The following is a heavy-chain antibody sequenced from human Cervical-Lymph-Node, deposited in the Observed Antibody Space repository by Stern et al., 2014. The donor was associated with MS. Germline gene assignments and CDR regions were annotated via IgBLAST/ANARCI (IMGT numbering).Heavy chain of an antibody. V-gene: IGHV4-61*02. CDR1: GGSISSGGYF. CDR3: ARGGDGDYYFNYGMDV. CDR2: IDSSVST. D-gene: IGHD4-17*01. J-gene: IGHJ6*02. Sequence: QVQLVESGTGLVKPSQTLSLTCTVSGGSISSGGYFWSWVRQPAGKGLEWIGRIDSSVSTNYNPSLKSRVTLSVDTSKNRFSLKRSSGTAADTAVYYCARGGDGDYYFNYGMDVWGQGTTVTVSS.